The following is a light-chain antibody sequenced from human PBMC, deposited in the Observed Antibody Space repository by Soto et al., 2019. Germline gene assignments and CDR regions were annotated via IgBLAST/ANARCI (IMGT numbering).Light chain of an antibody. Sequence: DIQMTQSPSSLSASVGDRVTITCQASRDIRKYLNWYRQKPGKAPKLLIYDASNLETGVTSRFSGSGSGTDFTFTISSLQSEDIATYYCQQYHTLVSFGGGTKVEIK. CDR3: QQYHTLVS. J-gene: IGKJ4*01. CDR1: RDIRKY. V-gene: IGKV1-33*01. CDR2: DAS.